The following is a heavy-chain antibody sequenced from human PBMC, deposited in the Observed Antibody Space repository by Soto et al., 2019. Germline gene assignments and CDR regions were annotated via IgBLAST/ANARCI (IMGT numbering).Heavy chain of an antibody. J-gene: IGHJ3*02. CDR3: ARAPNDYGDFIGAFDI. CDR1: SGSISSSNW. Sequence: QVQLQESGPGLVKPSWTLSLTCAVSSGSISSSNWWSWVRQPPGKGLEWIREIYHSGSTNYNPSLKRRVTRSVDKSKNQFSLKLSSVTAADTAVYYCARAPNDYGDFIGAFDIWGQGTMVTVSS. CDR2: IYHSGST. D-gene: IGHD4-17*01. V-gene: IGHV4-4*02.